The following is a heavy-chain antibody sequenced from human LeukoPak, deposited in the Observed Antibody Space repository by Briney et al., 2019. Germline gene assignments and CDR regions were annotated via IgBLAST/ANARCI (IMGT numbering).Heavy chain of an antibody. D-gene: IGHD3-22*01. CDR3: ARGGYAYYFDY. V-gene: IGHV1-24*01. Sequence: ASVKVSCKVSGYTLTELSMHWVRQAPGKGLEWMGGFDPEDGETIYAQKFQGRVTITADKSTSTAYMELSSLRSEDTAVYYCARGGYAYYFDYWGQGTLVTVSS. CDR2: FDPEDGET. J-gene: IGHJ4*02. CDR1: GYTLTELS.